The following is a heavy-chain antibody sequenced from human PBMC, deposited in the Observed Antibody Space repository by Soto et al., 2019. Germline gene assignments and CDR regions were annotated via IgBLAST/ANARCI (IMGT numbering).Heavy chain of an antibody. CDR1: GFTFSSYA. D-gene: IGHD4-17*01. V-gene: IGHV3-30-3*01. CDR3: ARGDPTVTGPRDAFDI. Sequence: GGSLRLSCAASGFTFSSYAMHWVRQAPGKGLEWVAVISYDGSNKYYADSVKGRFTISRDNSKNTLYLQMNSLRAEDTAVYYCARGDPTVTGPRDAFDIWGQGTMVTVSS. J-gene: IGHJ3*02. CDR2: ISYDGSNK.